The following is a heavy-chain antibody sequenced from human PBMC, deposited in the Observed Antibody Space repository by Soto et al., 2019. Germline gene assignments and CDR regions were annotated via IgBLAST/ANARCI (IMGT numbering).Heavy chain of an antibody. CDR2: ISAYNGNT. CDR3: ARVPRWQDDFLDNWFDP. V-gene: IGHV1-18*01. CDR1: GYTFTSYG. D-gene: IGHD3-3*01. Sequence: QVQLVQSGAEVKKPGASVKVSCKASGYTFTSYGISWVRQAPGQGLEWMGWISAYNGNTNDAQKLQGRVTMTTDTSTRTAYMELRSLRSDDTAVYYCARVPRWQDDFLDNWFDPWGQGTLVTVSS. J-gene: IGHJ5*02.